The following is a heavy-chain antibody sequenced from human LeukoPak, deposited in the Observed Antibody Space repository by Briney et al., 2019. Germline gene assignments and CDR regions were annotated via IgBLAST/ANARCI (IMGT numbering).Heavy chain of an antibody. D-gene: IGHD3-3*01. J-gene: IGHJ6*03. V-gene: IGHV1-24*01. CDR2: FDPEDGET. CDR3: AKNGEDTYYDFWSGYSYYYYYYMDV. Sequence: ASVKVSCKVSGYTLTELSMHWVRQAPGKGLEWMGGFDPEDGETIYARKFQGRVTMTEDTSTDTAYMELNSLRAEDTAVYYCAKNGEDTYYDFWSGYSYYYYYYMDVWGKGTTVTVSS. CDR1: GYTLTELS.